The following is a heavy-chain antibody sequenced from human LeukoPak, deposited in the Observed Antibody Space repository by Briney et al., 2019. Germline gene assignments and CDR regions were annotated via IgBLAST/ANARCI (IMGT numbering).Heavy chain of an antibody. D-gene: IGHD3-22*01. CDR2: IYTSGST. CDR1: GGSISSGSYY. Sequence: PSETLSLTCTVSGGSISSGSYYWSWIRQPAGKGLEWIGRIYTSGSTNYNPSLKSRVTISVDTSKNQFSLKLSSVTAADTAVYYCARLVGSWYYDSSGYLNLFDYWGQGTLVTVSS. J-gene: IGHJ4*02. V-gene: IGHV4-61*02. CDR3: ARLVGSWYYDSSGYLNLFDY.